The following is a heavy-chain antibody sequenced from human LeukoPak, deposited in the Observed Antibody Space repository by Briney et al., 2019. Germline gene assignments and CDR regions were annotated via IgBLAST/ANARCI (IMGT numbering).Heavy chain of an antibody. CDR2: ISGGGDST. Sequence: GGSLRLSCAASGFTFSSYAMSWVRQAPGKGLEWVSSISGGGDSTYYADSVKGRFTISRDNSKNTLYLQMTSLRAEDTAVYYCAKSRPYCSGTICSSDPWGQGTLVTVSS. D-gene: IGHD2-2*01. CDR3: AKSRPYCSGTICSSDP. J-gene: IGHJ5*02. CDR1: GFTFSSYA. V-gene: IGHV3-23*01.